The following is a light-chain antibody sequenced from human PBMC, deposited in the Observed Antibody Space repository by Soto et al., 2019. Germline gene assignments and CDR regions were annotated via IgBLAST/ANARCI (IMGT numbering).Light chain of an antibody. CDR1: SGDVGAYIY. Sequence: QSALTQPASVSGSPGQSITISCTGTSGDVGAYIYVSWYQQHPGKAPKLMIYEVSNRPSGVSDRFSGSKSGNTASLSISGLQAEDEADYYCSSFTTRNTHVFGTGTKVTVL. J-gene: IGLJ1*01. CDR3: SSFTTRNTHV. CDR2: EVS. V-gene: IGLV2-14*01.